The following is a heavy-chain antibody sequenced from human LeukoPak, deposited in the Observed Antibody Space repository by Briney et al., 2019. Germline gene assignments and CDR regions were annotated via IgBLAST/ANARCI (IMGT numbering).Heavy chain of an antibody. CDR2: IYYTGST. J-gene: IGHJ3*01. CDR3: ARDTAGSTSWSLGDGFDV. D-gene: IGHD6-13*01. Sequence: SETLSLTCTVSGGSISSYFWCWIRQLPGKGLEWIGSIYYTGSTNYSPSLKSRVTISVDTSKNQFSLKLSSVTAADTALYYCARDTAGSTSWSLGDGFDVWGQGTMVTVSP. V-gene: IGHV4-59*01. CDR1: GGSISSYF.